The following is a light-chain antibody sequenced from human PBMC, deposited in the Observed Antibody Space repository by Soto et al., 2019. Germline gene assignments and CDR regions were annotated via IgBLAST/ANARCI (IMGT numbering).Light chain of an antibody. Sequence: DIEMTQSPSSLSAPVGEQITITCRASQSISSSLNWFQHSPGQPPKLLLFAASNLHAGVPPRFSGSGSGTSFSLTIRSLQPEDFATYYCQQSFNLPRTFGPGTRVEFK. CDR1: QSISSS. J-gene: IGKJ1*01. V-gene: IGKV1-39*01. CDR2: AAS. CDR3: QQSFNLPRT.